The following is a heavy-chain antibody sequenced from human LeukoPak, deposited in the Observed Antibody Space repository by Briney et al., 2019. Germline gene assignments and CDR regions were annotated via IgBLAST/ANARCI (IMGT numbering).Heavy chain of an antibody. J-gene: IGHJ6*03. CDR3: ARGLAVYYYYMDV. Sequence: ASVEVSCKASGYTFTGHYMHWVRQAPGQDLEWMGWLNPKSGASNYAQKFEGRVTMTRDTSISTAHMELSRLGSDDPAVYYCARGLAVYYYYMDVWGKGTTVTVSS. D-gene: IGHD6-25*01. CDR2: LNPKSGAS. V-gene: IGHV1-2*02. CDR1: GYTFTGHY.